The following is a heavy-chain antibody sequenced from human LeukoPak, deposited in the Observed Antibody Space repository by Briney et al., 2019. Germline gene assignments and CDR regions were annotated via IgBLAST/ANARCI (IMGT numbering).Heavy chain of an antibody. V-gene: IGHV3-23*01. D-gene: IGHD3-10*01. CDR3: AKPGYGSGNYFYYSYMDV. Sequence: PGGSLRLSCAASGFTFSSYSMNWVRQAPGKGLEWVSFISGSGDSAYYADSVKGRFTTSRDNSKNTLYLQMSSLRAEDSAVYYCAKPGYGSGNYFYYSYMDVWGKGTTVTVSS. CDR2: ISGSGDSA. CDR1: GFTFSSYS. J-gene: IGHJ6*03.